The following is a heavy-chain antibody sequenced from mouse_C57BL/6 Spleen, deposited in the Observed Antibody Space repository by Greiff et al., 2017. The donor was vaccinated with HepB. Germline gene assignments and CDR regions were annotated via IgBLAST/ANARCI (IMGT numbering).Heavy chain of an antibody. V-gene: IGHV5-17*01. J-gene: IGHJ4*01. Sequence: DVMLVESGGGLVKPGGSLKLSCAASGFTFSDYGMHWVRQAPEKGLEWVAYISSGSSTIYYADTVKGRFTISRDNAKNTLFLQMTSLRSEDTAMYYCARGTTVVAPHAMDYWGQGTSVTVSS. D-gene: IGHD1-1*01. CDR3: ARGTTVVAPHAMDY. CDR2: ISSGSSTI. CDR1: GFTFSDYG.